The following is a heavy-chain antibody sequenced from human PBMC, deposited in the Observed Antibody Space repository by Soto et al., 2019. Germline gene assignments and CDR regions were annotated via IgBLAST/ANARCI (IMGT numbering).Heavy chain of an antibody. CDR3: AREGPDNWFDP. J-gene: IGHJ5*02. CDR2: IYYSGST. Sequence: QVQLQESGPGLVKPSQTLSLTCTVSGGSISSGGYYWSWIRQHPGKGLEWIGYIYYSGSTYYNPSLKSRVTISVATSKNKCSLKLSSVTAADTAVYYCAREGPDNWFDPWGQGTLVTVSS. V-gene: IGHV4-31*03. CDR1: GGSISSGGYY.